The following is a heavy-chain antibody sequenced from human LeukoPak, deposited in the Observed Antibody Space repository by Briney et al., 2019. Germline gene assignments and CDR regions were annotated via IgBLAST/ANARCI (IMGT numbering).Heavy chain of an antibody. V-gene: IGHV3-23*01. J-gene: IGHJ4*02. CDR3: AKELYGNPSGY. Sequence: GGCLRLSCAASGYTLRSSAASWVRKAPGKGLEWVSAISGDGGTISYAASVRGRFTISRDNAKNTLFLQMSSLRAGDTALYYCAKELYGNPSGYWGQGTRVTVSS. CDR1: GYTLRSSA. D-gene: IGHD2-8*01. CDR2: ISGDGGTI.